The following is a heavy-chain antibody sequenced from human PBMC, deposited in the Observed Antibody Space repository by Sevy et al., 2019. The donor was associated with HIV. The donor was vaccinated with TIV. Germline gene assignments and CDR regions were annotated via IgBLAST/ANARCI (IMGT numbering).Heavy chain of an antibody. CDR2: ISTSSSTI. V-gene: IGHV3-48*02. J-gene: IGHJ4*02. D-gene: IGHD6-19*01. CDR3: ARVAAVASTLYYFDF. CDR1: GFSFSTYS. Sequence: GGSLRLSCAASGFSFSTYSMNWVRQAPGKGLEWVSYISTSSSTIYYADSVKGRFTISRDNAKRSLYLHMNSLRDEDTAVYYCARVAAVASTLYYFDFWGQGTLVTVSS.